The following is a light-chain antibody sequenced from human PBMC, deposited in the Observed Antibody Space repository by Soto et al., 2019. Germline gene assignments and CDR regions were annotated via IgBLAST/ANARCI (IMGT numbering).Light chain of an antibody. CDR1: QSISSW. CDR2: DAS. Sequence: DIQMTQSPSTLSASVGDRVTITCRASQSISSWLAWYQQKPGKAPKLLFYDASSLESGVSSRFSGSGSGTEFTITISSLQPDDFATYYCQQYNSYPFTFGPGTKVDIK. CDR3: QQYNSYPFT. J-gene: IGKJ3*01. V-gene: IGKV1-5*01.